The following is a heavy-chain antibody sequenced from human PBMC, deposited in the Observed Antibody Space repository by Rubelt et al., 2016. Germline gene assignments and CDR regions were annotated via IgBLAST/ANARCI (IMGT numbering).Heavy chain of an antibody. CDR2: IWYDGSNK. J-gene: IGHJ6*02. V-gene: IGHV3-33*01. CDR1: GFTFSSYG. CDR3: AREYSYGDYYYYGMDV. Sequence: QVQLVESGGGVVQPGRSLRLSCAASGFTFSSYGMHWVRQAPGKGLEWVAVIWYDGSNKYYADSVKGRFTISRDNSKNTLDLQMNSLRAEDTAVYYCAREYSYGDYYYYGMDVWGQGTTVTVSS. D-gene: IGHD5-18*01.